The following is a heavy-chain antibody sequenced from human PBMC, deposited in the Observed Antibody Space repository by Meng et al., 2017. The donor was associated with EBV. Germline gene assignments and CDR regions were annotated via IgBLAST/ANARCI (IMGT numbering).Heavy chain of an antibody. CDR3: ASESGRGFTPDY. D-gene: IGHD3-10*01. V-gene: IGHV1-69*01. CDR1: VGTFRSVA. J-gene: IGHJ4*02. CDR2: LIPKSDAP. Sequence: QVQWVQCWAEVKEPGSSVKVSCKTSVGTFRSVAVSWVRQAPGQGLEWMGGLIPKSDAPYYAQKFQDRVTITADESTSTHYMDLSGLRSEDTAVYYCASESGRGFTPDYWGQGTLVTVSS.